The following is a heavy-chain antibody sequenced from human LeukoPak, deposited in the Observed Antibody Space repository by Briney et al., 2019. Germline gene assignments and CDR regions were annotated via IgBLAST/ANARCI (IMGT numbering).Heavy chain of an antibody. J-gene: IGHJ4*02. D-gene: IGHD5-18*01. V-gene: IGHV1-46*01. CDR2: IHPSGEVR. Sequence: APVKISCKASGYTFTSHYMQWVGQAPGHGREWMGVIHPSGEVRNYAQKFQGRGTMTKDTSTSTVYIELNSLRSEDTAVYYCARMDMDIAMVTNYLDHWGQGTLVTASS. CDR1: GYTFTSHY. CDR3: ARMDMDIAMVTNYLDH.